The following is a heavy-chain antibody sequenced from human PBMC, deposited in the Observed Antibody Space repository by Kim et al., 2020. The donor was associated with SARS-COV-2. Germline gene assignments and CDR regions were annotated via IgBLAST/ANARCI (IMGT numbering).Heavy chain of an antibody. D-gene: IGHD2-2*01. V-gene: IGHV3-23*01. J-gene: IGHJ6*02. Sequence: RFTISRDNSKNPLYLQMNSLRAEDTAVYYCAKSPTAGSRGYQQYYYGMDVWGQGTTVTVSS. CDR3: AKSPTAGSRGYQQYYYGMDV.